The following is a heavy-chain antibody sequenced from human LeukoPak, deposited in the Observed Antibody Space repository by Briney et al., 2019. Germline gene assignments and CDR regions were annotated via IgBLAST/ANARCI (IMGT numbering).Heavy chain of an antibody. V-gene: IGHV3-7*03. D-gene: IGHD2-2*01. CDR2: MKQDGSEK. J-gene: IGHJ4*02. CDR1: GFTFSSYW. Sequence: PGGSLRLSCAASGFTFSSYWMSWVRQAPGKGLEWVANMKQDGSEKYYVDSVKGRFTISRDNAKNSLYLQMNSLRADDTAVYYCARDRGYCTSTSCPLFDYWGQGTRVTVSS. CDR3: ARDRGYCTSTSCPLFDY.